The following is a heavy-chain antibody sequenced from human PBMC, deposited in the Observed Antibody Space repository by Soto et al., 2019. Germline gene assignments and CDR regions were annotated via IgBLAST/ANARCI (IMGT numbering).Heavy chain of an antibody. Sequence: SETLSLTCTVSGGSISSEFYYWAWIRQPPGKGLEWIGNINYSGTTYYNPSLKSRVTISVDASKNQFSLKLSSVTAADTAVYYCAREVEQNGMDVWGQGTTVTVSS. J-gene: IGHJ6*02. D-gene: IGHD2-2*01. CDR3: AREVEQNGMDV. CDR2: INYSGTT. CDR1: GGSISSEFYY. V-gene: IGHV4-39*02.